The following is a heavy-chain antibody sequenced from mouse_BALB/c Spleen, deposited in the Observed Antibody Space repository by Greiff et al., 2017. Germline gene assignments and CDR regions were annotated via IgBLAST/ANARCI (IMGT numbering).Heavy chain of an antibody. CDR1: GFTFSSFG. Sequence: EVQLVESGGGLVQPGGSRKLSCAASGFTFSSFGMHWVRQAPEKGLEWVAYISSGSSTIYYADTVKGRFTISRDNPKNTLFLQMTSLRSEDTAMYYCARWGGNSWFAYWGQGTLVTVSA. D-gene: IGHD2-1*01. CDR2: ISSGSSTI. V-gene: IGHV5-17*02. CDR3: ARWGGNSWFAY. J-gene: IGHJ3*01.